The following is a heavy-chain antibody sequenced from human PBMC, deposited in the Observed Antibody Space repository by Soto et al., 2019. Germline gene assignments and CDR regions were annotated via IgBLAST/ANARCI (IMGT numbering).Heavy chain of an antibody. CDR2: IHYSGTT. D-gene: IGHD6-13*01. CDR3: AAGEASSRNLAPYYLDF. CDR1: GGSMRNYF. Sequence: SETLSLTCTVSGGSMRNYFWTWIRQPPGKGLEWIGYIHYSGTTSFFPSYNPSLRSRVTISEDTSKNQFSLKLLSVTTADTAVHFCAAGEASSRNLAPYYLDFWGQGTLVTVSS. J-gene: IGHJ4*02. V-gene: IGHV4-59*01.